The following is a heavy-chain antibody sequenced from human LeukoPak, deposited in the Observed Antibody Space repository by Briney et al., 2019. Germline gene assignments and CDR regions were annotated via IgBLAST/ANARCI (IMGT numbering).Heavy chain of an antibody. CDR2: IGIDSGNT. CDR1: GFPFIEYS. V-gene: IGHV3-48*01. Sequence: GGSLRLSCTASGFPFIEYSMNWVRQVPGKGLEWIAYIGIDSGNTKYADSVRGRFTISADKTKNSLYLQMNSLRVEDTAVYYCARDHNYAFDNWAREPWSPSPQ. J-gene: IGHJ4*02. CDR3: ARDHNYAFDN. D-gene: IGHD1-1*01.